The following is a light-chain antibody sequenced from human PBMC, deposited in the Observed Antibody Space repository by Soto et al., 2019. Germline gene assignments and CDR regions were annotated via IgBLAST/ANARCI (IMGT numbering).Light chain of an antibody. Sequence: QLVLTQPPSASASLGASVTLTCTLSSGYSNYKVDWYQQRPGKGPRFVMRVGTGGMVGSKGDGIPDRFSVLGSGLNRYLTIKNIQEEDESDYHCGADHGSGSNFVHVVFGGGTKLTVL. CDR1: SGYSNYK. V-gene: IGLV9-49*01. CDR2: VGTGGMVG. J-gene: IGLJ2*01. CDR3: GADHGSGSNFVHVV.